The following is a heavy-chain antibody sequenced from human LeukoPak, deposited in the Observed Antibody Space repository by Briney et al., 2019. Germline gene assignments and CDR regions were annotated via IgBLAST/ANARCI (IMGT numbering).Heavy chain of an antibody. Sequence: SQALSLTCAISGDSFSSNSVTWNWIRQSPSRGLEWLGRTYYRSTWYNDYAVSVRGRITVNPDTSKNQFSLHLNSVTPEDTAVYYCARRLTQYDCFDPWGQGILVTVSS. J-gene: IGHJ5*02. D-gene: IGHD2-2*01. CDR2: TYYRSTWYN. V-gene: IGHV6-1*01. CDR1: GDSFSSNSVT. CDR3: ARRLTQYDCFDP.